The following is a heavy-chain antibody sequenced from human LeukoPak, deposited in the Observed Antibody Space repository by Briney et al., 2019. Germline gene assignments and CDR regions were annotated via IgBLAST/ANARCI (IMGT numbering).Heavy chain of an antibody. CDR1: GGSISSYY. J-gene: IGHJ4*02. CDR2: IYYSGST. CDR3: ARDQYYYDSSGYYRFDY. Sequence: SETLSLTCTVSGGSISSYYWSWIRQPPGKGLEWIGYIYYSGSTNYNPSLKSRVTMSVDTSKNQFSLKLSSVTAADTAAYYFARDQYYYDSSGYYRFDYWGQGTLVTVSS. V-gene: IGHV4-59*12. D-gene: IGHD3-22*01.